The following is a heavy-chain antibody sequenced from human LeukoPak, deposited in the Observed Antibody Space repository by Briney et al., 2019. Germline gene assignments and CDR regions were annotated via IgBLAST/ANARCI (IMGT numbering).Heavy chain of an antibody. CDR2: ISTFKGDT. D-gene: IGHD3/OR15-3a*01. CDR1: GGTFSSYA. Sequence: GASVKVSCKASGGTFSSYAISWVRQAPGQGLEWMGWISTFKGDTKYAQKFQDRVSMTTDTSTSTAHLELRSLRSEDTAIYYCARDSGLGLFGVWGQGTVVTVSS. CDR3: ARDSGLGLFGV. V-gene: IGHV1-18*01. J-gene: IGHJ3*01.